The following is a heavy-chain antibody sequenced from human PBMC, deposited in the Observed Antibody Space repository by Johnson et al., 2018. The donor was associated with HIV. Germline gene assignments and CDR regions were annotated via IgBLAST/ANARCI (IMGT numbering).Heavy chain of an antibody. CDR3: AKPRIQLWLGDAFDI. CDR1: GFPFSNYG. J-gene: IGHJ3*02. Sequence: QVQLVESGGGLVQPGGSLRLSCAASGFPFSNYGMHWVRQAPGKGLEWVAFIRYDGRNKYYADSVKARFTISRDISKNTLYLQMNSLRTEDTAVYYCAKPRIQLWLGDAFDIWGQGTMVTVSS. CDR2: IRYDGRNK. V-gene: IGHV3-30*02. D-gene: IGHD5-18*01.